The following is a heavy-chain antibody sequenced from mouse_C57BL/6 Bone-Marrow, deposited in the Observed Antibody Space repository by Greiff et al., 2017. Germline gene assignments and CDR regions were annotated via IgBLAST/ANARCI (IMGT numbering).Heavy chain of an antibody. J-gene: IGHJ3*01. Sequence: QVQLKQSGAELVRPGTSVKVSCKASGYAFTNYLIEWVKQRPGQGLEWIGVINPGSGGTNYNEKFKGKATLTADKSSSTAYMQLSSLTSEDSAVYFCARFGSSPFAYWGQGTLVTVSA. CDR1: GYAFTNYL. CDR3: ARFGSSPFAY. D-gene: IGHD1-1*01. CDR2: INPGSGGT. V-gene: IGHV1-54*01.